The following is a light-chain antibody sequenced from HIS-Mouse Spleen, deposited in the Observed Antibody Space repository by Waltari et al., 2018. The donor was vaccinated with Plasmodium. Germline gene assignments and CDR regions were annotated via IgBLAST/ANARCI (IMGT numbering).Light chain of an antibody. V-gene: IGLV10-54*02. Sequence: QAGLTQPPSVSKGLRQTATPTCPGNSNLVHNHAAAWLQQHQRHPPKLLSDRNNNRPSGISERFSASRSGNTASLTITGLQPEDEADYYCSALDSSLSALFGGGTKLTVL. J-gene: IGLJ3*02. CDR2: RNN. CDR3: SALDSSLSAL. CDR1: SNLVHNHA.